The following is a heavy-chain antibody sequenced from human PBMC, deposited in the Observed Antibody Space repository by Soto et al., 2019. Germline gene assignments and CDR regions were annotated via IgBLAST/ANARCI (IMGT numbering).Heavy chain of an antibody. CDR2: IRSSGSTT. CDR1: GFTFTNYA. V-gene: IGHV3-23*01. D-gene: IGHD4-17*01. Sequence: EVQLLESGGGLVQPGGSLRLSCAASGFTFTNYAMSWVRQAPGKGLEWVSAIRSSGSTTWYADSVKGRFTISRDNSKKMVYLQMNSLSVEDTAVYSCAKACGDYPYWYFDLWGRGTLVTVSS. J-gene: IGHJ2*01. CDR3: AKACGDYPYWYFDL.